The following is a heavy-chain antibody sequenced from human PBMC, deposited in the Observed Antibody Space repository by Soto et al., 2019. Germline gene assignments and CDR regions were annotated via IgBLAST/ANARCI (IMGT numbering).Heavy chain of an antibody. CDR2: INGDGSTT. Sequence: GGSLRLSCAASGFTFSSYWMHWVRQAPGKGLVWVSRINGDGSTTSYADSVKGRFIISRDNAKNMLYLQMNSLRAEDTAVYYCARPPYYWSGTAFDHWGQGTLVTVSS. J-gene: IGHJ4*02. D-gene: IGHD3-3*01. CDR3: ARPPYYWSGTAFDH. V-gene: IGHV3-74*01. CDR1: GFTFSSYW.